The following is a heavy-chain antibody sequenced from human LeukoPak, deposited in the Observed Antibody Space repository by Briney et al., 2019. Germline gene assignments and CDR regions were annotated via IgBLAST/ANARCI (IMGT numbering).Heavy chain of an antibody. CDR2: ISSSSSYI. J-gene: IGHJ4*02. V-gene: IGHV3-21*01. D-gene: IGHD2-2*02. Sequence: PGGSLRLSCAASGFTFSSYSMNWVRQAPGKGLEWVSSISSSSSYIYYADSVKGRFTISRDNAKNSLYLQMNSLRAEDMAVYYCARDGLGYCSSTSCYTFDYWGQGTLVTVSS. CDR3: ARDGLGYCSSTSCYTFDY. CDR1: GFTFSSYS.